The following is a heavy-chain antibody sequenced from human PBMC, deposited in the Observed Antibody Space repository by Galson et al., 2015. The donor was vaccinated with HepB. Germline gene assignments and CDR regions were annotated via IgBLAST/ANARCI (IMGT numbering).Heavy chain of an antibody. V-gene: IGHV1-18*01. J-gene: IGHJ5*02. CDR2: ISAYNGNT. CDR3: ATTGPAAIQRWGWFDP. D-gene: IGHD2-2*02. CDR1: GYAFTSYG. Sequence: SVKVSCKASGYAFTSYGISWVRQAPGQGLEWMGWISAYNGNTNYAQKLQGRVTMTTNTSTSTAYMELRSLRSDDTAVYYCATTGPAAIQRWGWFDPWGQGTLVTVSS.